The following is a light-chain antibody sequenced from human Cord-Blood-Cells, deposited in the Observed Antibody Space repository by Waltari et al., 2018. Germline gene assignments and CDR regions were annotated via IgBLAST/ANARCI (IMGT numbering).Light chain of an antibody. J-gene: IGLJ1*01. V-gene: IGLV2-23*03. Sequence: QSALTQPASVSGSPGQSITIPCTGTSSDVGSYNLVSWYQQHPGKAPKLMIYEGSKRPSGVSNRCSGSKSGNTASLTISGRQAEDEADYYCCSYAGSSTFFGTGTKVTVL. CDR2: EGS. CDR3: CSYAGSSTF. CDR1: SSDVGSYNL.